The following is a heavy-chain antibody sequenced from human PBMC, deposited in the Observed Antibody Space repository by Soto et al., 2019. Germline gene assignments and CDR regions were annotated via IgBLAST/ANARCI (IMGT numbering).Heavy chain of an antibody. CDR1: GYSFTAYF. V-gene: IGHV1-46*04. D-gene: IGHD6-6*01. Sequence: QVQVVQSGTEVKKPGASVKISCKASGYSFTAYFIHWVRQAPGQGLEWMGIVNPSGGNTNYAQKLQGRVTMTWDDSTSTGHMELRSLTSDDSAVYYCARATYRSSSFSCDYWGQGNVVTVSS. CDR2: VNPSGGNT. CDR3: ARATYRSSSFSCDY. J-gene: IGHJ4*02.